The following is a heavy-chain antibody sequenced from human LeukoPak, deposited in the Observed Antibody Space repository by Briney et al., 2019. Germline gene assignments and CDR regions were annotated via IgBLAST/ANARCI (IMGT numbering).Heavy chain of an antibody. J-gene: IGHJ4*02. CDR2: ISSSSSYL. Sequence: GGSLRLSCAASGFTFSSYSMNWVRQAPGKGLEWVSSISSSSSYLYYADSVKGRFTISRDNAKNSLYLQMNSLRAEDTAVYYCARGGWLRYFDWLLREIDYWGQGTLVTVSS. CDR1: GFTFSSYS. D-gene: IGHD3-9*01. CDR3: ARGGWLRYFDWLLREIDY. V-gene: IGHV3-21*01.